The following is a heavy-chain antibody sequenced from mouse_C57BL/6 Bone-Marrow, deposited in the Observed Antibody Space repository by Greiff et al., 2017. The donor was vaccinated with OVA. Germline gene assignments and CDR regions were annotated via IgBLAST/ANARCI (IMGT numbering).Heavy chain of an antibody. CDR3: ARKADY. J-gene: IGHJ2*01. CDR1: GYAFTNYL. CDR2: INPGGGGT. Sequence: VQLQQSGAELVRPGTSVKVSCKASGYAFTNYLIEWVKQRPGQGLEWIGVINPGGGGTNYNEKFKGKATLTADKSSSTAYMQLSSLTSEDSAVYFCARKADYWGQGTALTVTS. V-gene: IGHV1-54*01.